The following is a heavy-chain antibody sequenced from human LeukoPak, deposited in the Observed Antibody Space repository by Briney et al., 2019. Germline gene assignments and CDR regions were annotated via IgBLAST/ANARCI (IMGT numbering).Heavy chain of an antibody. CDR1: GGSISGYH. J-gene: IGHJ4*02. CDR2: IHYTGAT. D-gene: IGHD3-9*01. V-gene: IGHV4-34*01. CDR3: TRGNILSGYCFDF. Sequence: PSETLSLTCAVYGGSISGYHWSWIRQPPGKGLEWVGEIHYTGATSYNPSLKSRATISIETSKNQVSLRLSSVTAADTAVYYCTRGNILSGYCFDFWGQGALVTVSS.